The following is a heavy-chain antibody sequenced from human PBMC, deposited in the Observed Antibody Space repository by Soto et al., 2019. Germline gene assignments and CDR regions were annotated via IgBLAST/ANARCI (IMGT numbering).Heavy chain of an antibody. D-gene: IGHD5-12*01. J-gene: IGHJ4*02. CDR3: AREGYPFDY. CDR1: GFTFSSYS. V-gene: IGHV3-48*02. Sequence: EVQLVQSGGGLVQPGGSLRLSCAAAGFTFSSYSMNWVRQAPGKGLEWVSYISRSSSTIYYADSVKGRFTIARDNDKNSLYLQMNSLRDEDTAVLYCAREGYPFDYWGQGTLVTVSS. CDR2: ISRSSSTI.